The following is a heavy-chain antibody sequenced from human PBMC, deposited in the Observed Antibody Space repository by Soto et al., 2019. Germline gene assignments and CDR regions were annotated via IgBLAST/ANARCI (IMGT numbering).Heavy chain of an antibody. J-gene: IGHJ4*02. V-gene: IGHV4-59*01. CDR2: IYYSGST. D-gene: IGHD6-19*01. CDR3: ARGSSGLPPRLAY. CDR1: GGPISSYY. Sequence: QVQLQESGPGLVKPSETLSLNCTFSGGPISSYYWSWIRQSPGKGLEWIGYIYYSGSTNYNPSLKSRVTISVDTSRDQFSLELSAVTAADTAVYYCARGSSGLPPRLAYWGQGTLVTVSS.